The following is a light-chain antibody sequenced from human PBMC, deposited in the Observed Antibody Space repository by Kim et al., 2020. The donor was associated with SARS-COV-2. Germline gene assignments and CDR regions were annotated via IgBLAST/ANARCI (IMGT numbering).Light chain of an antibody. CDR2: RNN. J-gene: IGLJ2*01. CDR3: AAWDDSLSGVV. Sequence: GQRVTFSCSGSSSNIGSNYVYWCQQRPGTAPNLLIYRNNQRPSGVPDRFYGSKSGTSASLTISGLRSEDEADYYCAAWDDSLSGVVFGGGTQLTVL. CDR1: SSNIGSNY. V-gene: IGLV1-47*01.